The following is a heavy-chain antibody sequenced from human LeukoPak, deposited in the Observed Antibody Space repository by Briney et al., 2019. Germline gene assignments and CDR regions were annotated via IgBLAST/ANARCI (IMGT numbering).Heavy chain of an antibody. J-gene: IGHJ4*02. V-gene: IGHV3-21*01. Sequence: GGSLRLSCAASGFTFSSYSMNWVRQAPGKGLEWVSSISSSSSYIYYADSVKGRFTISRDNAKNSLYLQMNSLRAEDTAVYYCAREPSYYDFWSGYYPDYWGQGTLVTVSS. CDR3: AREPSYYDFWSGYYPDY. CDR2: ISSSSSYI. D-gene: IGHD3-3*01. CDR1: GFTFSSYS.